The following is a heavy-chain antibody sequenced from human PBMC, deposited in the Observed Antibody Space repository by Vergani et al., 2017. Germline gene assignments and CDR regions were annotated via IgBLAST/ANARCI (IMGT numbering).Heavy chain of an antibody. J-gene: IGHJ2*01. D-gene: IGHD2-21*02. V-gene: IGHV4-4*02. Sequence: QVQLQESGPGLVKPSGTLSLTCAVSGGSLSSSNWWSWVRPPPGKGLEWIGEIYHSGSTNYNPSLKSRVTISVDKSKNQFSLKLSSVTAADTAVYYCARDVPVRDIVVVTANGDFDLWGRGTLVAGSS. CDR3: ARDVPVRDIVVVTANGDFDL. CDR2: IYHSGST. CDR1: GGSLSSSNW.